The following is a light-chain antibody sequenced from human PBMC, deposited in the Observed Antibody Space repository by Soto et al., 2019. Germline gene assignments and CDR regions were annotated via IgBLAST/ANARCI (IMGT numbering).Light chain of an antibody. CDR1: QSVSSSY. Sequence: EIVLTQSPATLSVSPGERATLSCRASQSVSSSYLAWYQQKPGQAPRLLIYGASTRATGIPARFSGSGSGTEFTLTISSLQPEDFATYYCQQSYSTPPRTFGQGTKVDIK. CDR3: QQSYSTPPRT. CDR2: GAS. J-gene: IGKJ1*01. V-gene: IGKV3D-7*01.